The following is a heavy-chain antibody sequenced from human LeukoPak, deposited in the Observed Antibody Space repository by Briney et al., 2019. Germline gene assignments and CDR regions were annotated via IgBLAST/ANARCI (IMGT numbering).Heavy chain of an antibody. D-gene: IGHD6-13*01. CDR1: GFTFSSYS. CDR3: AVAAAGYFDY. CDR2: ISSSSSTI. Sequence: GGSLRLSCAASGFTFSSYSLNWVRQAPGKGLQWVSSISSSSSTIYYADSVKGRFTISRDNAKNSLYLQMNSLRDEDTAVYYCAVAAAGYFDYWGQGTLVTVSS. V-gene: IGHV3-48*02. J-gene: IGHJ4*02.